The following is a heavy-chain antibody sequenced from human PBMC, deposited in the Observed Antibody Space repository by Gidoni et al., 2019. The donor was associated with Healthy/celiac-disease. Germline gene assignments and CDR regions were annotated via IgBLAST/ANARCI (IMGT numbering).Heavy chain of an antibody. CDR2: VYYSGST. V-gene: IGHV4-39*01. CDR3: ARLGSREAAAGTGAIDY. CDR1: GGSISSSSYD. Sequence: QLQLQESGPRLVKPSETLSPTCTVPGGSISSSSYDWGWIRQPPGKGPEWIGSVYYSGSTYYNPPLKSRGTISVDTSKNQFSLKLSSVTAADTAVYYCARLGSREAAAGTGAIDYWGQGTLVTVSS. J-gene: IGHJ4*02. D-gene: IGHD6-13*01.